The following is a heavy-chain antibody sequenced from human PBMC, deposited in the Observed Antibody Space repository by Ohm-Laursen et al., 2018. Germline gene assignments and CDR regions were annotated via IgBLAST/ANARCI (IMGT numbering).Heavy chain of an antibody. J-gene: IGHJ6*02. V-gene: IGHV1-2*02. D-gene: IGHD3/OR15-3a*01. CDR2: INPNSGGT. CDR3: AKVWTTRYCYYYGMDV. CDR1: GYTFSGYY. Sequence: ASVKVSCKASGYTFSGYYMHWVRQAPGQGLEWMGWINPNSGGTNYAQKFQGSVTMTRDTSISTAYMELSRLRSDDTAVYYCAKVWTTRYCYYYGMDVWGQGTTVTVSS.